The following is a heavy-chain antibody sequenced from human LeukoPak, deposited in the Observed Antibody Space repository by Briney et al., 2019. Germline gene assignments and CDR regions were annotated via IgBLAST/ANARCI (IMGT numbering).Heavy chain of an antibody. CDR1: GASISSKTYY. D-gene: IGHD3-3*01. CDR3: ARLKTVRFLEWLFDF. CDR2: IHYSGST. V-gene: IGHV4-39*01. J-gene: IGHJ4*02. Sequence: SETLSLTCTVSGASISSKTYYWGWIRQPPGKGQQWIGNIHYSGSTYYNPSLKSRVTISVDSSKNQFSLRLNSVTAADTAVYSCARLKTVRFLEWLFDFWGQGTLVTVSS.